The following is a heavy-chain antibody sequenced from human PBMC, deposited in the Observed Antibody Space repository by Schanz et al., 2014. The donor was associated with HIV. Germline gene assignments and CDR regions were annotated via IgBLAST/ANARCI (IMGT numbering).Heavy chain of an antibody. D-gene: IGHD3-22*01. V-gene: IGHV3-30*18. Sequence: VQLLESGGGLEQPGGSLRLSCAASGFNFNNYAMTWVRQAPGKGLEWVAVISYDGRNKYYADSVKGRFTISRDNSKNTVYLQAKSLRPEDTAVYYCAKDRNQYDSRYIGKGNYYYYYGMDVWGQGTTVTVSS. J-gene: IGHJ6*02. CDR1: GFNFNNYA. CDR2: ISYDGRNK. CDR3: AKDRNQYDSRYIGKGNYYYYYGMDV.